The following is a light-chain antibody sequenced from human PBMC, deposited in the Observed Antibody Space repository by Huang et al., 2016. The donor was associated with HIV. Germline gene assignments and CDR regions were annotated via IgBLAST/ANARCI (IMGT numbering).Light chain of an antibody. CDR1: QSVSSSY. CDR3: QQYGSYRRT. V-gene: IGKV3-20*01. J-gene: IGKJ1*01. CDR2: GAS. Sequence: EIVLTQSPGTLSLSPGERATLSCRASQSVSSSYLAWYQQKPGQAPRLLIYGASSRATGIPDRVSGSGCGTDFTLTISRLEPEDFAVYYCQQYGSYRRTFGQGTKVEIK.